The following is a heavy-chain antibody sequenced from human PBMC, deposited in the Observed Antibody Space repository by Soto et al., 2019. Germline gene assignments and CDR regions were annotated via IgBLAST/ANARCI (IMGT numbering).Heavy chain of an antibody. V-gene: IGHV2-5*02. Sequence: ESGPTLVNPTQTLTLTCTFSGFSLSTSGVGVGWIRQPPGKALEWLALIYWDDGKRYSPSLKSRLTITKDTSKNQVVLTMTNMDPVDTATYYCAHAPCGGWNYVPLRCYYYYMGVWGKGTTVTV. CDR2: IYWDDGK. CDR1: GFSLSTSGVG. D-gene: IGHD1-7*01. CDR3: AHAPCGGWNYVPLRCYYYYMGV. J-gene: IGHJ6*03.